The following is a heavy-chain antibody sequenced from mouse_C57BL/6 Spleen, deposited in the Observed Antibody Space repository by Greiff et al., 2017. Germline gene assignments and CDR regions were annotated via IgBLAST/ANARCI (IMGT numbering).Heavy chain of an antibody. J-gene: IGHJ2*01. D-gene: IGHD2-3*01. CDR3: ARRRDLGYYCVDY. CDR2: IHPNSGST. Sequence: VQLQQPGAELVKPGASVKLSCKASGYTFTSYWMHWVKQRPGQGLEWIGMIHPNSGSTNYNEKFKSKATLTVDKSSSTAYMQLSSLTSEDSAVXYCARRRDLGYYCVDYWGQGTTLTVSS. V-gene: IGHV1-64*01. CDR1: GYTFTSYW.